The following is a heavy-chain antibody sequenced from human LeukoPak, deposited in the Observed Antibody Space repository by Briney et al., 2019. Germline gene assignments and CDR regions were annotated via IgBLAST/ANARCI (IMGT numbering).Heavy chain of an antibody. CDR2: MNPGTGNT. Sequence: ASVKVSCKASGYTFTGYDINWVRQAAGQGLEWMGWMNPGTGNTGYAQKFQGRVTMTRDTSKGTAYMELNSLRSEDTAVYYCARLSETPAYYYSSGYYHSAYWGQGTLVTVSS. CDR3: ARLSETPAYYYSSGYYHSAY. V-gene: IGHV1-8*01. CDR1: GYTFTGYD. J-gene: IGHJ4*02. D-gene: IGHD3-22*01.